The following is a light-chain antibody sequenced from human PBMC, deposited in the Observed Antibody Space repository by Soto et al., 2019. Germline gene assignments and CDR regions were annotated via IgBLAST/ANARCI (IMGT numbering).Light chain of an antibody. CDR1: QSVNNQ. J-gene: IGKJ4*01. V-gene: IGKV3-11*01. CDR3: QHRRNWPLT. Sequence: EIVLTQSPGTLSLSPGETATLSCRACQSVNNQLAWYQQKPGQAPRLLIYDASTRATGIPARISGSGSGADFTLTISSLEPEDFAVYYCQHRRNWPLTFGGGTKVEIK. CDR2: DAS.